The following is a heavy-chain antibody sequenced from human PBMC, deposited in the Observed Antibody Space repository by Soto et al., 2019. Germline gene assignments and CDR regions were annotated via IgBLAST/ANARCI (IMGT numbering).Heavy chain of an antibody. CDR3: ARGEDAFFYYGLDV. V-gene: IGHV4-59*01. CDR2: IYDTGISGYTPST. J-gene: IGHJ6*02. CDR1: GGSITSFY. Sequence: SETLSLTCTVSGGSITSFYWSWIRRPPGKGLEWIAYIYDTGISGYTPSTSYNPSPKSRVTMSVDTSKSQFSLKLTSVTAADTAVYYCARGEDAFFYYGLDVWGQGITVTVSS.